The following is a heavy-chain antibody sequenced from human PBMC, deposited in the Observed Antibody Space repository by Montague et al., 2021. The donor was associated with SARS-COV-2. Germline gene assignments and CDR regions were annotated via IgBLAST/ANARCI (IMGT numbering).Heavy chain of an antibody. CDR2: IYYSGAT. J-gene: IGHJ4*02. Sequence: TLSLTSSVGGSFAGSSYNWLRQTPGKGLEWIGDIYYSGATVYNPSLKGRVTISADTSKNEFSLELRSVSAADTAIYYCARGTKPYYDLWLWGQGTLVTVSS. CDR1: GGSFAGSS. V-gene: IGHV4-34*01. CDR3: ARGTKPYYDLWL. D-gene: IGHD3-3*01.